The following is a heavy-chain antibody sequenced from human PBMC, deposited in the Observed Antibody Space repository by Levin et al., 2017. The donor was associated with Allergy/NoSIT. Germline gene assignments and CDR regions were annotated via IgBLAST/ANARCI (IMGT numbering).Heavy chain of an antibody. J-gene: IGHJ3*02. CDR1: GFTFSSYG. Sequence: GESLKISCAASGFTFSSYGMHWVRQAPGKGLEWVAVISSDGRKKFYADPVKGRFTISRDNSKNTLDLQMNCLRAEDTAVYYCAKDVYGSGWYPLGNDAFEMWGQGTKVSVSS. V-gene: IGHV3-30*18. CDR3: AKDVYGSGWYPLGNDAFEM. D-gene: IGHD6-19*01. CDR2: ISSDGRKK.